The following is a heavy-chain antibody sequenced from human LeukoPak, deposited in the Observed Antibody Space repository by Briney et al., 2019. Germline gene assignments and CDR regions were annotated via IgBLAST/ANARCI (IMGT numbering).Heavy chain of an antibody. Sequence: GGYLRLSCAASGFTFSNAWMTWVRQAPGKGLEWVGRIKSKTDGGTIDYAAPVKGRFTISRDDSKNTLYLQMNSLKTEDTAVYYCTTGGFSYGAHFDYWGQGTLVTVSS. CDR2: IKSKTDGGTI. CDR3: TTGGFSYGAHFDY. J-gene: IGHJ4*02. V-gene: IGHV3-15*01. CDR1: GFTFSNAW. D-gene: IGHD5-18*01.